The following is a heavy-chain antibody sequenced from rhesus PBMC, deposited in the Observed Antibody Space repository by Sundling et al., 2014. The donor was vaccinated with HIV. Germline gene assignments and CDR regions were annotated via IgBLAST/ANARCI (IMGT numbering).Heavy chain of an antibody. Sequence: QVQLQESGPGLVKPSETLSLTCAVSGSSVSSGYWNWIRQLPGKGLEWIGTVYNSGGSTALNSSLKSRLTLSVDTSKNQLSLRLSSVTAADTAVYYCAITTEEGYGLDSWGQGVVVTVSS. V-gene: IGHV4S2*01. CDR2: VYNSGGST. CDR3: AITTEEGYGLDS. CDR1: GSSVSSGY. D-gene: IGHD3-9*01. J-gene: IGHJ6*01.